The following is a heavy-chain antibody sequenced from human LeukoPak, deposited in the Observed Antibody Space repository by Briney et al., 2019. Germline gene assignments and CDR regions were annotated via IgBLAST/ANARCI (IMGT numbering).Heavy chain of an antibody. Sequence: GGSLRLSCAASGFTFSSYEMNWVRQAPGKGLEWVALISYDGSNKYYADSVKGRFTISRDNSKNTLYLQMNSLRVEDTAVYYCAKPAYAGYYYYMDVWGKGTTVTVSS. CDR1: GFTFSSYE. V-gene: IGHV3-30*18. CDR2: ISYDGSNK. D-gene: IGHD3-16*01. CDR3: AKPAYAGYYYYMDV. J-gene: IGHJ6*03.